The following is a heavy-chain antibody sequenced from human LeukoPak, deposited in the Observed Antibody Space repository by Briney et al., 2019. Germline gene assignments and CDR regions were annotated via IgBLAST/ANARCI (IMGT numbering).Heavy chain of an antibody. CDR3: AREYSSGSSIDY. CDR2: IYHSGIT. CDR1: GYSISSNYY. Sequence: SETLSLTCAVSGYSISSNYYWGWIRQPPGKGLEWIGTIYHSGITYYNPSLRSRVIISLDKAKHQFSLKLSSVTAADTAVYYCAREYSSGSSIDYWGQGTLVTVSS. V-gene: IGHV4-38-2*02. D-gene: IGHD6-19*01. J-gene: IGHJ4*02.